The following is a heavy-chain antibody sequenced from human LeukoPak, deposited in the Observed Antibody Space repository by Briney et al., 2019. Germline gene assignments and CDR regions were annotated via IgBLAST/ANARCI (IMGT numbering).Heavy chain of an antibody. CDR1: GSTFGSCG. V-gene: IGHV3-23*01. CDR2: ISGSGVTT. CDR3: AISPRWSSGLFEN. Sequence: GGSLRLSCTVSGSTFGSCGMNWVRQAPGKGLDWVSGISGSGVTTYYADSVKGRFTISRDNPKNTLYLQMNSLRAEDTAVYYCAISPRWSSGLFENWGQGTLVTVSS. J-gene: IGHJ4*02. D-gene: IGHD3-3*01.